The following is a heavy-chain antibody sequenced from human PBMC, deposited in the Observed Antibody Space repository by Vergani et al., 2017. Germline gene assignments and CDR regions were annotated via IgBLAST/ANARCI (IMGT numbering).Heavy chain of an antibody. Sequence: QVQLVESGGGVVQPGRSLRLSCAASGFTFSSYAMHWVRQAPGKGLEWVAVISYDGSNKYYADSVKGRFTISRDNSKNTLYLQMNSLRAEDTAVYYCARGVVPAAITGGYYYYGMDVWGQGP. J-gene: IGHJ6*02. D-gene: IGHD2-2*01. CDR1: GFTFSSYA. V-gene: IGHV3-30-3*01. CDR2: ISYDGSNK. CDR3: ARGVVPAAITGGYYYYGMDV.